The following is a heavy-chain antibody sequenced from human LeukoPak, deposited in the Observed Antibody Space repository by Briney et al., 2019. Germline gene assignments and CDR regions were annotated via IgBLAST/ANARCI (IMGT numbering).Heavy chain of an antibody. CDR2: INHSGST. CDR1: GGSFSGYY. J-gene: IGHJ6*03. CDR3: ARVLGGYCTNGVCYWGPYYYYYMDV. V-gene: IGHV4-34*01. D-gene: IGHD2-8*01. Sequence: PSETLSLTCAVYGGSFSGYYWSWIRQPPGKGLEWIGEINHSGSTNYNPSLKSRVTISVDTSKSQFSLKLSSVTAADTAVYYCARVLGGYCTNGVCYWGPYYYYYMDVWGKGTTVTVSS.